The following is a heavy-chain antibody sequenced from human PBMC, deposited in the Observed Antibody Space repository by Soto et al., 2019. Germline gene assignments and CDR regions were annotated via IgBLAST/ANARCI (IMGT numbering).Heavy chain of an antibody. CDR3: AKDPYNWNDKDDAFDI. CDR2: ISYDGSNK. D-gene: IGHD1-20*01. J-gene: IGHJ3*02. Sequence: GGSLRLSCAASGFTFSSYGMHWVRQAPGKGLEWVAVISYDGSNKYYADSVKGRFTISRDNSKNTLYLQMNSLRAEDTAVYYWAKDPYNWNDKDDAFDIWGQGTMVTVSS. V-gene: IGHV3-30*18. CDR1: GFTFSSYG.